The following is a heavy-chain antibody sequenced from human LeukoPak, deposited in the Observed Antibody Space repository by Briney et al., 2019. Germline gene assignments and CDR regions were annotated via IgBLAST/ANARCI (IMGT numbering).Heavy chain of an antibody. CDR2: INSDGSST. J-gene: IGHJ3*02. D-gene: IGHD3-22*01. V-gene: IGHV3-74*01. Sequence: GGSLRLSCAASGFTFRSYWMHWVRQVPGKGLVWVSRINSDGSSTSYADSVKGRFTISRDNAKNTLYLQMNSLRAEDTAVYYCARRIVTYYYDSSGSLDAFDIWGQGTMVTVSS. CDR3: ARRIVTYYYDSSGSLDAFDI. CDR1: GFTFRSYW.